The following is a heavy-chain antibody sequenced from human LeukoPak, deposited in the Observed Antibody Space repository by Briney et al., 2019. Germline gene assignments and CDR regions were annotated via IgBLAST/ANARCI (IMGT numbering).Heavy chain of an antibody. Sequence: GASVKVSCKASGYTFTSYYMHWVRQAPGQGLEWMGWINPNSGGTNYAQKFQGRVTMTRDTSISTAYMELSRLRSDDTAVYYCAREISYDYGDYGGFDYWGQGTLVTVSS. V-gene: IGHV1-2*02. CDR3: AREISYDYGDYGGFDY. J-gene: IGHJ4*02. D-gene: IGHD4-17*01. CDR1: GYTFTSYY. CDR2: INPNSGGT.